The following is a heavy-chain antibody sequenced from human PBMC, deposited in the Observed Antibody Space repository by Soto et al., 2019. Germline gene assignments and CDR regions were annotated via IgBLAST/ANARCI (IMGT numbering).Heavy chain of an antibody. J-gene: IGHJ6*02. D-gene: IGHD4-17*01. V-gene: IGHV4-38-2*02. Sequence: PSETLYLTSLVSGFPISSPYSWGCIRQPPGKGLEWIGSISHTGTTSYSPSLTSRVSISVDTSKNQVSLKLTSVTAADTAVYFCVRVTMVIRDSDHFGVDVWGHGTTVTVSS. CDR1: GFPISSPYS. CDR2: ISHTGTT. CDR3: VRVTMVIRDSDHFGVDV.